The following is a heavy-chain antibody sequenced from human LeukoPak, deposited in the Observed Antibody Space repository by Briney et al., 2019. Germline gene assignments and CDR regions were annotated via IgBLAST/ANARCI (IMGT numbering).Heavy chain of an antibody. D-gene: IGHD6-13*01. CDR3: AKGQQPDSVLRTTFDY. CDR1: GFTFDDYA. J-gene: IGHJ4*02. Sequence: GRSLRLSCAASGFTFDDYAMHWVRQAPGKGLEWVSGISWNSGSIGYADSAKGRFTISRDNAKNSLYLQMNSLRAEDTALYYCAKGQQPDSVLRTTFDYWGQGTLVTVSS. CDR2: ISWNSGSI. V-gene: IGHV3-9*01.